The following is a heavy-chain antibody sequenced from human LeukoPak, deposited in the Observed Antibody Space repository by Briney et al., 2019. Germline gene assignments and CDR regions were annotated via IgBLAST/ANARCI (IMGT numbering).Heavy chain of an antibody. CDR3: ARSLKGYCSGGSCYAFDI. CDR2: IIPILGIA. Sequence: ASVTVSCKASGGTFSSYAISWVRQAPGQGLEWMGRIIPILGIANYAQKFQGRVTITADKSTSTAYMELSSLRSEDTAVYYCARSLKGYCSGGSCYAFDIWGQGTMVTVSS. D-gene: IGHD2-15*01. J-gene: IGHJ3*02. CDR1: GGTFSSYA. V-gene: IGHV1-69*04.